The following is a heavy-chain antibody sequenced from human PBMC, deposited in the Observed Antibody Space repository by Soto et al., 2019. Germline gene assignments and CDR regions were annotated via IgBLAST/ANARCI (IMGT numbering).Heavy chain of an antibody. CDR1: GFTFSSYA. V-gene: IGHV3-30-3*01. D-gene: IGHD2-15*01. CDR2: ISYDGSNK. CDR3: ARGMREREWCYFDS. J-gene: IGHJ4*02. Sequence: QVQLVESGGGVVQPGRSLRLSCAASGFTFSSYAMHWVRQAPGKGLEWVAVISYDGSNKYDADSVKGRFTISRDNSKNTLYLQMNSLRAADTAVYYCARGMREREWCYFDSWGQGTLVTVSS.